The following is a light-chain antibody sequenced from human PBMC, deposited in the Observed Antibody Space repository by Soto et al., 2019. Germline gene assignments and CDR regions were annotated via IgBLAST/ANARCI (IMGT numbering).Light chain of an antibody. CDR2: LNSDGSH. CDR3: QTWSTDIRV. V-gene: IGLV4-69*01. Sequence: QPVLTQPPSASASLGASVKLTCTLSSGHNSYAIAWHQQQPEKGPRYLMKLNSDGSHSKGDGIPDRFSGSSSGAERYLTISSLQSEDEDDYDCQTWSTDIRVFGGGPTVTVL. J-gene: IGLJ3*02. CDR1: SGHNSYA.